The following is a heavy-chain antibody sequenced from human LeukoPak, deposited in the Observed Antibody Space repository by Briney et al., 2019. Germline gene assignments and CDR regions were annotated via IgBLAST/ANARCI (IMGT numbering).Heavy chain of an antibody. J-gene: IGHJ5*02. CDR1: GFTFSTNA. V-gene: IGHV3-23*01. Sequence: PGGSLRLSCAASGFTFSTNAMSWVRQAPGKGLEWVSGILGSGVATFYADSVKGRFTISRDNSKNTLYLQMDSLRAEDTVVYYCAKAKYDYGDPVGWFDPWGQGTLVTVSS. CDR2: ILGSGVAT. CDR3: AKAKYDYGDPVGWFDP. D-gene: IGHD4/OR15-4a*01.